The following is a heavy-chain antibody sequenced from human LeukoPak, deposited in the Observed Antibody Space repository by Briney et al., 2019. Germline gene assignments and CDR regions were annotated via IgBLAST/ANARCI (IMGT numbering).Heavy chain of an antibody. CDR2: ISYDGSNK. D-gene: IGHD5-24*01. J-gene: IGHJ4*02. Sequence: GGSLRLSCAASGFTFSSYAMHWVRQAPGKGLEWVAVISYDGSNKYYADSVKGRFTISRDNSKNTLYLQMNSLRAEDTAVYYCARDREMATTPDYWGQGTLVAVSS. V-gene: IGHV3-30-3*01. CDR3: ARDREMATTPDY. CDR1: GFTFSSYA.